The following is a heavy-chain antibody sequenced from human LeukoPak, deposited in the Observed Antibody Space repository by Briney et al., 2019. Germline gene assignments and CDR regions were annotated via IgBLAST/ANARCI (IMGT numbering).Heavy chain of an antibody. CDR2: MNPNSGNT. V-gene: IGHV1-8*02. CDR1: GYTFTGYY. CDR3: ARWVARVLGRKFDP. D-gene: IGHD2-15*01. J-gene: IGHJ5*02. Sequence: ASVKVSCKASGYTFTGYYMHWVRQATGQGLEWMGWMNPNSGNTGYAQKFQGRVTMTRNTSISTAYMELSSLRSEDTAVYYCARWVARVLGRKFDPWGQGTLVTVSS.